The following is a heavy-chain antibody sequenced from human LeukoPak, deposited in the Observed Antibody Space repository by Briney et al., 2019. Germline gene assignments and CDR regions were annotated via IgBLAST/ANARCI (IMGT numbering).Heavy chain of an antibody. CDR1: GGSISNYY. D-gene: IGHD1-26*01. CDR2: IYISGST. CDR3: ARDRGIVGTTRFDY. V-gene: IGHV4-4*07. Sequence: SETLSLTCTVSGGSISNYYWSWIRQPAGKGLEWIGRIYISGSTNYNPSLMSRVTMSIDTSKNQFSLKLSSVTAADTAVYYCARDRGIVGTTRFDYWGQGTLVTVSS. J-gene: IGHJ4*02.